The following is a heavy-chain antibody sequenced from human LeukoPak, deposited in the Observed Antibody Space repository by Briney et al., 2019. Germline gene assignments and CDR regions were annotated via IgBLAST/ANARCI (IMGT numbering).Heavy chain of an antibody. V-gene: IGHV1-69*04. J-gene: IGHJ3*02. CDR2: IIPILGIA. D-gene: IGHD1-26*01. Sequence: GASVKVSCKASGGTFSSYTISWVRQAPGQGLEWMGRIIPILGIANYAQKFQGRVTITADKSTSTAYMELSSLRSEDTAVCYCARDMSGSSHDAFDIWGQGTMVTVSS. CDR3: ARDMSGSSHDAFDI. CDR1: GGTFSSYT.